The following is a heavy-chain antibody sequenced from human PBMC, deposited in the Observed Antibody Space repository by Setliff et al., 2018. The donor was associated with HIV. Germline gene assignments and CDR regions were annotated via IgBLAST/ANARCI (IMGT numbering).Heavy chain of an antibody. CDR2: IYEGGLT. CDR1: GLTVSRFY. CDR3: ARSSRPEMGLAFDI. Sequence: GGPLRLSCAASGLTVSRFYMSWVRQAPGKGLEWVSVIYEGGLTYYADSVEGRFTLSRDISKNKVYFQMNDLRTEDTAVYFCARSSRPEMGLAFDIWGQGTMVTVSS. J-gene: IGHJ3*02. V-gene: IGHV3-53*05. D-gene: IGHD6-13*01.